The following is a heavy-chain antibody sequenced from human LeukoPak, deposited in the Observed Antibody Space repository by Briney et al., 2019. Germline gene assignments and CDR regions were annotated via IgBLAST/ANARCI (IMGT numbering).Heavy chain of an antibody. Sequence: PSETLSLTCAVYGGSFSGYYWSWIRQPPGKGLEWIGEINHSGSTNYNPSLKSRVTISVDTSKNQFSLRLSSVTAADTAVYYCARSGGSYLELADYWGQGTLVTVPS. V-gene: IGHV4-34*01. CDR1: GGSFSGYY. CDR3: ARSGGSYLELADY. J-gene: IGHJ4*02. D-gene: IGHD1-26*01. CDR2: INHSGST.